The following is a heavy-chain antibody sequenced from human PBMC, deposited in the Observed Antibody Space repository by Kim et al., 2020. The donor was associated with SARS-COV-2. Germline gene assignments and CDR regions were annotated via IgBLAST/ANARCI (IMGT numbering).Heavy chain of an antibody. CDR3: AHVDYYYDRSGSRDAFDF. Sequence: SGPTLVNPTQTLTLTCTFSGFSLTTSGVGVGWIRQPPGKALEWLALIYLDDDKRYSPSLKNRLTITKDTSKNQVVFTMTNMDPVDTATYYCAHVDYYYDRSGSRDAFDFWGQGTMVTVSS. CDR2: IYLDDDK. J-gene: IGHJ3*01. D-gene: IGHD3-22*01. V-gene: IGHV2-5*02. CDR1: GFSLTTSGVG.